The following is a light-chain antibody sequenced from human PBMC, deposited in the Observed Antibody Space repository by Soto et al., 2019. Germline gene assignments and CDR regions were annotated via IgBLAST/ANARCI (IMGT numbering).Light chain of an antibody. CDR2: DVS. J-gene: IGLJ1*01. Sequence: QSALTQPASVSGSPGQSITISCTGTSSDVGGYNYVSWYQQHPGKAPKLMIYDVSNRPSGVSNRFSGSKSGNTASLTISGLXAEDEADHYCSSYTSSSTLVFGTGTKLTVL. V-gene: IGLV2-14*01. CDR1: SSDVGGYNY. CDR3: SSYTSSSTLV.